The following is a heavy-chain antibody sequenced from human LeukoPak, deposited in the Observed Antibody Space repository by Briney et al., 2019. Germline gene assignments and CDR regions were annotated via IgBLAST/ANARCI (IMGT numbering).Heavy chain of an antibody. V-gene: IGHV3-23*01. Sequence: GGSLRLSCAASGFTFSSYAMSWVRQAPGKGLEWVSAISGSGGSTYYADSVKGRFTISRDNAKNSLYLQMNSLRAEDTAVYYCARGGGSYYGPFDYWGQGTLVTVSS. CDR3: ARGGGSYYGPFDY. J-gene: IGHJ4*02. D-gene: IGHD1-26*01. CDR1: GFTFSSYA. CDR2: ISGSGGST.